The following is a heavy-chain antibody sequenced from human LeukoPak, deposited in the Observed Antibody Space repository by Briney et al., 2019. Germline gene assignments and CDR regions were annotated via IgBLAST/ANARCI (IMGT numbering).Heavy chain of an antibody. J-gene: IGHJ4*02. Sequence: ASVKVSCKASGYTFTGYYMHWVRQAPGQGPEWMGWINPNSGGTNYAQKFQGRVTMTRDTSISTAYMELSRLRSDDTAVYYCARPIRYSSGWYGYWGQGTLVTVSS. V-gene: IGHV1-2*02. D-gene: IGHD6-19*01. CDR3: ARPIRYSSGWYGY. CDR1: GYTFTGYY. CDR2: INPNSGGT.